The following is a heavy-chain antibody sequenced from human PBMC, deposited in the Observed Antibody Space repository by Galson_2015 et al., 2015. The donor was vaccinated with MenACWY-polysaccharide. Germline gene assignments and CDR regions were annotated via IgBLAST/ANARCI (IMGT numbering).Heavy chain of an antibody. D-gene: IGHD3-22*01. J-gene: IGHJ3*02. CDR2: IYWDDDK. CDR1: GFSLSTSGVG. V-gene: IGHV2-5*02. Sequence: PALVKPTQTLTLTCTFSGFSLSTSGVGVGWIRQPPGKALEWLALIYWDDDKRYSPSLKSRLTITKDTSKNQVVLTMTNMDPVDTATYYCAHIGSTMRAFDIWGQGTMVTVSS. CDR3: AHIGSTMRAFDI.